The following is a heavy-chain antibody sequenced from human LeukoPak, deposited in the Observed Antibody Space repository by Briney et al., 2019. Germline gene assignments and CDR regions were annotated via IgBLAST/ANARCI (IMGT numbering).Heavy chain of an antibody. CDR3: AKDRDDGGFDY. D-gene: IGHD4-23*01. CDR2: IKPNGRDK. CDR1: GFTFSTYA. Sequence: GGSLRLSCAASGFTFSTYAMSWVRQAPGKGLEWVANIKPNGRDKQYMDSMKGRFTISRDNAKNSLYLQMNSLRAEDTAVYYCAKDRDDGGFDYWGQGILVTVSS. V-gene: IGHV3-7*01. J-gene: IGHJ4*02.